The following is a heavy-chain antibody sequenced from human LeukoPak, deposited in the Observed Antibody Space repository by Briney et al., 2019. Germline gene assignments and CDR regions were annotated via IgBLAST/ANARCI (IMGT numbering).Heavy chain of an antibody. CDR3: ARLGTHGDYLNP. D-gene: IGHD4-17*01. CDR2: IIHSGST. J-gene: IGHJ5*02. CDR1: GGSFSGYY. Sequence: PSETLSLTCAVYGGSFSGYYWSWIRQPPGKGLEWIGEIIHSGSTRYNPSLKSRVTISLDTSKSQFSLKLNSVTAADTAVYYCARLGTHGDYLNPWGQGTLVTVSS. V-gene: IGHV4-34*12.